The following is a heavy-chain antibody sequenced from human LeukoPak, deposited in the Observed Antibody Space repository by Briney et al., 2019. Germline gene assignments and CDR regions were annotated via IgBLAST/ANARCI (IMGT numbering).Heavy chain of an antibody. D-gene: IGHD3-16*01. Sequence: GGSLRLSCAASGFTFSNYWMSWVRQSPGRGLEWVANMKEDGSVTNYVDSVKGRFTISRDNAKNSLYLQMNSLRVEDTAVYYCVGGGGTFDYWGQGTLVTVSS. CDR1: GFTFSNYW. V-gene: IGHV3-7*04. J-gene: IGHJ4*02. CDR3: VGGGGTFDY. CDR2: MKEDGSVT.